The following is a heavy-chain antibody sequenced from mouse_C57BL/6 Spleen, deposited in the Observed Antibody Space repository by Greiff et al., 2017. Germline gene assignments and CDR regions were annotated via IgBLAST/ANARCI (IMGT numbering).Heavy chain of an antibody. Sequence: QVQLQQSGAELVMPGASVKLSCKASGYTFTSYWMHWVKQKPGQGLEWIGEIDPSDSYTNYNQKFKGKSTLTVDKSSSTAYMQLSSLTSEDSAVYYCARGIYYDSLAYWGQGTLVTVSA. V-gene: IGHV1-69*01. CDR3: ARGIYYDSLAY. CDR2: IDPSDSYT. J-gene: IGHJ3*01. CDR1: GYTFTSYW. D-gene: IGHD2-4*01.